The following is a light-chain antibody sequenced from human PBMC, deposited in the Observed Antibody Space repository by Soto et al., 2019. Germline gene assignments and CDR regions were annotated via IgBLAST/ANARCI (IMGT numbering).Light chain of an antibody. CDR1: QRVSSS. Sequence: DILLTQSPATLFLSTGERVTLSCRATQRVSSSVAWYQQKSGQAPRLLIYDASVRATGIPARFSGSGSGTDFTLTISSLEPEDFAVYYCQLSQQRSNWPPITFGQGTRLEIK. CDR2: DAS. J-gene: IGKJ5*01. V-gene: IGKV3-11*01. CDR3: QLSQQRSNWPPIT.